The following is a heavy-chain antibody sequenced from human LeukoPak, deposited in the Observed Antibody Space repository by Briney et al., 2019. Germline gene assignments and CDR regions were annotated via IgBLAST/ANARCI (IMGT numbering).Heavy chain of an antibody. J-gene: IGHJ6*03. D-gene: IGHD3-3*01. Sequence: SETLSLTCTVSGVSINSHYWGWIRQPPGKGLEWIGFIYDSGSANYKSSLKSRVTMTVDTSKNQFSLKVNSVTAADTAVYYCARVLQNYYHMDVWGKGTTVTVSS. CDR3: ARVLQNYYHMDV. V-gene: IGHV4-59*11. CDR1: GVSINSHY. CDR2: IYDSGSA.